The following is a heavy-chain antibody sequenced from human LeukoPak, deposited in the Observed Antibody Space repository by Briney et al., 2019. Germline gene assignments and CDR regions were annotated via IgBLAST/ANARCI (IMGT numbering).Heavy chain of an antibody. J-gene: IGHJ3*02. CDR1: GFTFSSYG. D-gene: IGHD6-13*01. Sequence: GGSLRLSCAASGFTFSSYGMHWVRQAPGKGLEWVAFIRYDGSNKYYADSVKGRFTISRDNSKNTLYLQMNSLRAEDTAVYYCAKGPQIAAAVWEDDAFDIWGQGTMVTVSS. V-gene: IGHV3-30*02. CDR3: AKGPQIAAAVWEDDAFDI. CDR2: IRYDGSNK.